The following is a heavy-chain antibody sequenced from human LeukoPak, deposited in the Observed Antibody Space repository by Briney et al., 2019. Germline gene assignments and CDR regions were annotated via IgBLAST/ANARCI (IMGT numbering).Heavy chain of an antibody. J-gene: IGHJ1*01. CDR1: GVYISSDNY. CDR2: VHFSGAT. V-gene: IGHV4-39*01. D-gene: IGHD6-19*01. Sequence: PSETLSLTCIVSGVYISSDNYWGWIRQSPGKGLELIGSVHFSGATHYNPSLKSRVAITLDTSKNQFSLKLNSVTAADTAIYYCAKHRMWLVGLESWGQGTLVTVSS. CDR3: AKHRMWLVGLES.